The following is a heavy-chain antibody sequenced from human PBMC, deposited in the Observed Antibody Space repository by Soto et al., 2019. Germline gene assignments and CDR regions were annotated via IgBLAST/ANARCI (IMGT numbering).Heavy chain of an antibody. J-gene: IGHJ4*02. V-gene: IGHV1-2*02. Sequence: QVQLVQSGAEVRKPGASVKVSCKTFGYSFTNHFLNWIRQAPGEGLEWMGWISPISGATSYAQRFQGSVTMTRDTSNSTIYMEMTSLKSDDTAVYYCTRGASWYDYWGQGTPVTVS. D-gene: IGHD6-13*01. CDR3: TRGASWYDY. CDR2: ISPISGAT. CDR1: GYSFTNHF.